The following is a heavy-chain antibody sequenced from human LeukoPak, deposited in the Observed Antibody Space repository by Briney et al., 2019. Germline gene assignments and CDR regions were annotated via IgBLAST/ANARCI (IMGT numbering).Heavy chain of an antibody. J-gene: IGHJ5*02. V-gene: IGHV1-24*01. CDR2: FDPEDGET. Sequence: APVKVSCKVSGYTLTELSMHWVRQAPGKGLEWMGGFDPEDGETIYAQKFQGRVTMTEDTSTDTAYMELSSLRSEDTAVYYCATLAPDCSGGSCYSARFDPWGQGTLVTVSS. CDR3: ATLAPDCSGGSCYSARFDP. CDR1: GYTLTELS. D-gene: IGHD2-15*01.